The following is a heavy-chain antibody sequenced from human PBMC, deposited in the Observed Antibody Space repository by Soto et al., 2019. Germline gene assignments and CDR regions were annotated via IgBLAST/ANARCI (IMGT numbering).Heavy chain of an antibody. D-gene: IGHD3-10*01. V-gene: IGHV4-4*02. J-gene: IGHJ4*02. CDR2: IFHDGTA. CDR3: ARLVYDTRLNYMYFNF. CDR1: GVSISSGNW. Sequence: SETLSLTCAVSGVSISSGNWWTWVRQSPQRGLEYIGEIFHDGTANYYPSFERRVAISVDTSKNQFSLKLTSVAAADTAIYFCARLVYDTRLNYMYFNFWGQGTLVTVSS.